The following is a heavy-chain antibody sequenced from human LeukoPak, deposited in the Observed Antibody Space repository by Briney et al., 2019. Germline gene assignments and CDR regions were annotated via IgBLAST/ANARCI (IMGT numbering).Heavy chain of an antibody. CDR2: TSSDGNIK. D-gene: IGHD1-1*01. Sequence: PGGSPRDSRAASGFNFNTYTMTWVRQAPGKGLEWVAVTSSDGNIKYYADSVKGRFTISRDNSKNTLYLQMNSLRGEDTGVYYCARDPVPATARHFDYWGQGTLVTVSS. J-gene: IGHJ4*02. CDR1: GFNFNTYT. V-gene: IGHV3-30*19. CDR3: ARDPVPATARHFDY.